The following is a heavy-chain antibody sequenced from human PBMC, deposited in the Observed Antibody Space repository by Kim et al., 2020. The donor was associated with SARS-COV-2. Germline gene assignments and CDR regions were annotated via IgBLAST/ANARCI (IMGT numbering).Heavy chain of an antibody. J-gene: IGHJ4*02. V-gene: IGHV3-9*01. D-gene: IGHD1-1*01. CDR2: ISWNSGSI. Sequence: GGSLRLSCAASGFTFDDYAMHWVRQAPGKGLEWVSGISWNSGSIGYADSVKGRFTISRDNAKNSLYLQMNSLRAEDTALYYCAKDRRENWNDASFDYWGQGTLVTVSS. CDR1: GFTFDDYA. CDR3: AKDRRENWNDASFDY.